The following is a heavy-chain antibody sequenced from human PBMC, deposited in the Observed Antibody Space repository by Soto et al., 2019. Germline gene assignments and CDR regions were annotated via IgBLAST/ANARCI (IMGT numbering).Heavy chain of an antibody. V-gene: IGHV1-69*13. CDR3: ARSSLVGATRYYYYYGMDV. CDR2: IIPIFGTA. CDR1: GGTFSSYA. Sequence: AVKVSCKASGGTFSSYAISWVRHAPGQGXEWMGGIIPIFGTANYAQKFQGRVTITADESTSTAYMELSSLRSEDTAVYYCARSSLVGATRYYYYYGMDVWGQGTTVTVSS. J-gene: IGHJ6*02. D-gene: IGHD1-26*01.